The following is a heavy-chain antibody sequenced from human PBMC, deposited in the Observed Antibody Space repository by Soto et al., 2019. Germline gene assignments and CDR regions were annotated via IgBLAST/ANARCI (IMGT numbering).Heavy chain of an antibody. D-gene: IGHD3-10*01. Sequence: GGSLRLSCASSGFTFSSYAMSWVRQAPGKGLEWASAISGSGGSTYYADSVKGRFTISRDNSKNTLYLQMNSLRAEDTAVYYCAKDPAGITMVRGVIGPYFDYWGQGTLVTVSS. CDR1: GFTFSSYA. CDR3: AKDPAGITMVRGVIGPYFDY. J-gene: IGHJ4*02. CDR2: ISGSGGST. V-gene: IGHV3-23*01.